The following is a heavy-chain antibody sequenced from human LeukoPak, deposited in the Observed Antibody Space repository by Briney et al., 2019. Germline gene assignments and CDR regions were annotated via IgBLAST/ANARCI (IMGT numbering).Heavy chain of an antibody. J-gene: IGHJ4*02. CDR2: ISSSSSYI. CDR1: GFTFSSYS. V-gene: IGHV3-21*01. D-gene: IGHD3-22*01. CDR3: ARDRARSYYFDSSGYYSPFDY. Sequence: GGSLRLSCAASGFTFSSYSMNWVRQAPGKGLEWVSSISSSSSYIYYADSVKGRFTISRDNAKNSLYLQMNSLRAEDTAVYYCARDRARSYYFDSSGYYSPFDYWSQGTLVTVSS.